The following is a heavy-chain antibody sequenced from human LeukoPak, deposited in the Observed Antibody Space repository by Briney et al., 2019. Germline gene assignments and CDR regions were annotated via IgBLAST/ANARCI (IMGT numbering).Heavy chain of an antibody. V-gene: IGHV3-21*04. J-gene: IGHJ4*02. Sequence: PGGSLRLSCTTSGFTFSSYNMNCVRQAPGKGLEWVSFISSSAPGKGLECVSCISSRRSYINYADSVKGRFTISRDNSKNTLYLQVNGLRTEDTAVYYCAKDRLLNCRGDCYIFDYWGQGTVVTVSS. D-gene: IGHD2-21*02. CDR2: ISSRRSYI. CDR1: GFTFSSYN. CDR3: AKDRLLNCRGDCYIFDY.